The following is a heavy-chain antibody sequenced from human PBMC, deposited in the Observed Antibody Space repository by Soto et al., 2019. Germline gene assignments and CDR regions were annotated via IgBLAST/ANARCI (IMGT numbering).Heavy chain of an antibody. D-gene: IGHD4-17*01. CDR1: GGSISSSSSY. J-gene: IGHJ6*02. CDR3: ARFTVGTRGYYYYGRDV. V-gene: IGHV4-39*01. CDR2: IYYSGST. Sequence: QLQLQESGPGLVKPSETLSLTCTVSGGSISSSSSYWGWIRQPPGKGLGWIGSIYYSGSTYYNPSLKSRLTKSVDTAKNQFSLKRSSVTAADTAGYYCARFTVGTRGYYYYGRDVGGQGTTVTVSS.